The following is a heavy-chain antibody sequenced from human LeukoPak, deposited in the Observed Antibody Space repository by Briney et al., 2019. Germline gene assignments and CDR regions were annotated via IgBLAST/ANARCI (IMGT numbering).Heavy chain of an antibody. CDR2: IYYRGST. Sequence: SETLSLTCTVSGGSFSSSSYYWGWIRQPPGKGLEWIGSIYYRGSTSYNASLKSRVTISEDKSKNHFSLRLSSVTAADTAVYYCARTLVGYGGNWFDPWGQGTLVTVSS. CDR1: GGSFSSSSYY. V-gene: IGHV4-39*07. CDR3: ARTLVGYGGNWFDP. J-gene: IGHJ5*02. D-gene: IGHD4-23*01.